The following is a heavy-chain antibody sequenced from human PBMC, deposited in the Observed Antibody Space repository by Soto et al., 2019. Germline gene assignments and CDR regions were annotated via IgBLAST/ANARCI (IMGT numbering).Heavy chain of an antibody. V-gene: IGHV4-4*02. CDR1: GGSISSSNW. CDR3: ARDRVEAANYYYYGMDV. CDR2: IYHSGST. D-gene: IGHD2-15*01. Sequence: PSETLSLTCAVSGGSISSSNWWSWVRQPPGKGLEWIGEIYHSGSTNYNPSLKSRVTISVDKSKNQFSLKLSSVTAADTAVYYCARDRVEAANYYYYGMDVWGQGTTVTGS. J-gene: IGHJ6*02.